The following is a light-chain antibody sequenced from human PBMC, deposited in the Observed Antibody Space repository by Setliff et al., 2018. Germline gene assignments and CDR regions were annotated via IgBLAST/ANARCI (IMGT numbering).Light chain of an antibody. CDR2: RNN. V-gene: IGLV1-47*01. CDR3: AAWDNSLSGYV. J-gene: IGLJ1*01. CDR1: RPNSADNY. Sequence: QSVLTQPPSASGAPGQRVIISCSGSRPNSADNYVYWYQQLPGTAPKLLVNRNNQRPSGVPDRFSGSKSGTSASLAINGLRSEDEADYYCAAWDNSLSGYVFGTGTKVTV.